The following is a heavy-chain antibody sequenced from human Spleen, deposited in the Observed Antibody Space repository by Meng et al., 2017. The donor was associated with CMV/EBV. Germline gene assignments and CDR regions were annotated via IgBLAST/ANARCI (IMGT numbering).Heavy chain of an antibody. CDR3: ARDQKLIVVVPAAIVGINYYYYGMDV. D-gene: IGHD2-2*01. J-gene: IGHJ6*02. CDR2: IKQDGSEK. V-gene: IGHV3-7*01. Sequence: GGSLRLSCAASGFTFSSYWMSWVRQAPGKGLEWVANIKQDGSEKYYVDSVKGRFTFSRDNAKNSLYLQMNSLRAEDTAVYYCARDQKLIVVVPAAIVGINYYYYGMDVWGQGTTVTVSS. CDR1: GFTFSSYW.